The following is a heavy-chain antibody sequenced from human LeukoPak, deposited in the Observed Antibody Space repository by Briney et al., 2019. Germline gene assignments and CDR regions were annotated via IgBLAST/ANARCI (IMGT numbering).Heavy chain of an antibody. D-gene: IGHD3-9*01. CDR2: IYYSGST. J-gene: IGHJ4*02. Sequence: SSETLSLTCTVSGGSISSYYWSWIRQPPGKGLEWIGYIYYSGSTNYNPSLKSRVTISVDTSKNQFSLKLSSVTAADTAVYYCARLGREYDILTGYYHPPLWGQGTLVTVSS. V-gene: IGHV4-59*08. CDR1: GGSISSYY. CDR3: ARLGREYDILTGYYHPPL.